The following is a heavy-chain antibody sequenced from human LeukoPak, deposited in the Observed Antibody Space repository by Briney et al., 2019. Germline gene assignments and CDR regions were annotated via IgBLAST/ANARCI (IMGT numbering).Heavy chain of an antibody. V-gene: IGHV1-8*02. J-gene: IGHJ5*02. CDR3: ARDPRGYSSSSQGNWFDP. CDR2: MNPISGNT. CDR1: GYIFSNND. Sequence: ASVKVSCKASGYIFSNNDINWVRQATGQGLEWMGWMNPISGNTGFAQKFQGRVTMTRDTSISTAYMELSRLRSDDTAVYYCARDPRGYSSSSQGNWFDPWGQGTLVTVSS. D-gene: IGHD6-6*01.